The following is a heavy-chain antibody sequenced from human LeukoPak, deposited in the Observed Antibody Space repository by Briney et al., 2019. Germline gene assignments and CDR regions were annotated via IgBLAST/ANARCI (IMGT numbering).Heavy chain of an antibody. V-gene: IGHV4-59*01. CDR3: AREGSGSFPDAFDI. CDR1: GGSISSYY. D-gene: IGHD3-10*01. Sequence: SETLSLTCTVSGGSISSYYWSWIRQPPGKGLEWIGYISYSGSTKNNPSLKSRVTISVGTSKSQFSLKLTSVTAADTAVYYCAREGSGSFPDAFDIWGQGTMVTVSS. CDR2: ISYSGST. J-gene: IGHJ3*02.